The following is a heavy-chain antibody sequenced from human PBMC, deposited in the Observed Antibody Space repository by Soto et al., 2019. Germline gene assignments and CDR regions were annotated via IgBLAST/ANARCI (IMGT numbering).Heavy chain of an antibody. V-gene: IGHV3-30-3*01. CDR2: ISYDGSNK. CDR3: ARDQGGTTLYYRGMDV. D-gene: IGHD1-7*01. J-gene: IGHJ6*02. CDR1: GFTFSSYA. Sequence: QVQLVESGGGVVQPGRSLRLSCAASGFTFSSYAMHWVRQAPGQGLEWVALISYDGSNKYYADSVKGRFTISRDNSKNTQYLRMNSLRPEDTAVYHCARDQGGTTLYYRGMDVWGQGTTVTVSS.